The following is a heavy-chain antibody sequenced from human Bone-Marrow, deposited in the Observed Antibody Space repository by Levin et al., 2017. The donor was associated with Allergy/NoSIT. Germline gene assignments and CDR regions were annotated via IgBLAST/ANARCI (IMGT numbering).Heavy chain of an antibody. Sequence: SETLSLTCTVSGGSINSSSYYWYWIRQPPGKGLESIGNIYYSGSTYYNPSLKSRVTLSVDTSKRLFSLKLTSVTAADTAVYYSSRWCERAVQRYLNTAHDAFEIWGQGTMVTVSS. V-gene: IGHV4-39*07. CDR2: IYYSGST. J-gene: IGHJ3*02. D-gene: IGHD1-26*01. CDR1: GGSINSSSYY. CDR3: SRWCERAVQRYLNTAHDAFEI.